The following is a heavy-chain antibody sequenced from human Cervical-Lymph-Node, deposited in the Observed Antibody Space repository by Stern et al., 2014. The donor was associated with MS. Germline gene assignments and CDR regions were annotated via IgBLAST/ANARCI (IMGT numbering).Heavy chain of an antibody. CDR3: ARVAWSTRRYFDY. J-gene: IGHJ4*02. Sequence: EVQLVESGGGLVQPGGSLRLSCAASGFTFSSYWMSWVRQAPGKGLEWVANIKQDGSEKYYVDSVKGRFTISRDNAKNSLYLQMNSLRAEDTAVYYCARVAWSTRRYFDYWGQGTLVTVSS. D-gene: IGHD2/OR15-2a*01. CDR1: GFTFSSYW. V-gene: IGHV3-7*01. CDR2: IKQDGSEK.